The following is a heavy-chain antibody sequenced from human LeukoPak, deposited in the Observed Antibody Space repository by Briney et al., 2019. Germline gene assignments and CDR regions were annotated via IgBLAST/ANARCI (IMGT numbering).Heavy chain of an antibody. D-gene: IGHD6-6*01. CDR1: GYSISRGSY. CDR3: ARDQAPRYSSSSGRWFDP. J-gene: IGHJ5*02. CDR2: IYYSGGT. V-gene: IGHV4-61*01. Sequence: SETLSLTCAVSGYSISRGSYWGWIRQSPGKGLEWIGYIYYSGGTNYNPSLKSRVTISVDTSKNQFSLKLTSVTAADTAVYYCARDQAPRYSSSSGRWFDPWGQGTLVTVSS.